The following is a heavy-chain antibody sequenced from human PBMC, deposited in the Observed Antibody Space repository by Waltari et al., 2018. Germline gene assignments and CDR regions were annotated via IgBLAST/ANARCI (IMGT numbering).Heavy chain of an antibody. CDR3: ARVNEGTAAGNNWFDP. CDR2: IYYSGST. Sequence: QVQLQESGPGLVTPSQTLSLMFTVSGGSISSGDYQWSWIRQPPGKGLEWIGYIYYSGSTYYNPSLKSRVTISVDTSKNQFSLKLSSVTAADTAVYYCARVNEGTAAGNNWFDPWGQGTLVTVSS. V-gene: IGHV4-30-4*01. CDR1: GGSISSGDYQ. D-gene: IGHD6-13*01. J-gene: IGHJ5*02.